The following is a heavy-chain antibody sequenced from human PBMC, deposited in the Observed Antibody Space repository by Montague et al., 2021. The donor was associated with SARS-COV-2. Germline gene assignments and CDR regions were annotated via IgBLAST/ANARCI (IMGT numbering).Heavy chain of an antibody. V-gene: IGHV4-39*01. CDR2: VHYTGTT. D-gene: IGHD1-1*01. J-gene: IGHJ3*02. CDR1: GGSITVSRYD. CDR3: ARHRANAGAFDI. Sequence: SETLSLTCTVSGGSITVSRYDWGWIRQPPGQGLEWIGSVHYTGTTSYNASLKSRITISVDTSENQLSLKMTSVTASDAAVYHCARHRANAGAFDIWGQGTMVTVSS.